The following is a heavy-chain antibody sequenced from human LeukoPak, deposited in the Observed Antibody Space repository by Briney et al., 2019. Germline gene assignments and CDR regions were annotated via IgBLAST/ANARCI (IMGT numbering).Heavy chain of an antibody. CDR2: ISYDGSNK. V-gene: IGHV3-30-3*01. CDR3: ARMGYCSGGSCYGIDY. J-gene: IGHJ4*02. CDR1: GFTFSSYA. Sequence: GRSLRLSCAASGFTFSSYAMHWVRQAPGKGLEWVAVISYDGSNKYYADSVKGRFTISRDNSKNTLYLQMNSLRAEDAAVYYCARMGYCSGGSCYGIDYWGQGTLVTVSS. D-gene: IGHD2-15*01.